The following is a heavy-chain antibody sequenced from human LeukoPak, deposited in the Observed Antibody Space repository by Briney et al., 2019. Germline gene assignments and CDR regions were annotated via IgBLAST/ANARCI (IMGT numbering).Heavy chain of an antibody. Sequence: GESLRLSCAASGFSFSNYWMSWVRQAPRKGLEWVANIKQDGSEKYYVDSVKCRFTMSRDNAKKLLYLQMNSLRDEDTAVYYCARDRADLDILTGYYEHYGMDVWGQGTTVTVSS. CDR3: ARDRADLDILTGYYEHYGMDV. J-gene: IGHJ6*02. CDR1: GFSFSNYW. V-gene: IGHV3-7*04. CDR2: IKQDGSEK. D-gene: IGHD3-9*01.